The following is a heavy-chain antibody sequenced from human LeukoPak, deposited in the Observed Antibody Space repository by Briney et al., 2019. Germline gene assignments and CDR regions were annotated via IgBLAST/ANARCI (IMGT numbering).Heavy chain of an antibody. CDR1: GYTFTGYY. V-gene: IGHV1-2*02. Sequence: ASVKVSCKASGYTFTGYYMHWVRQAPGQGLEGMGWINPNSGGTNYAQKFQGRVTMTRDTSISTAYMELSRLRSDDTAVYYCARISDIVVVPAATPYYYYGMDVWGQGTTVTVSS. D-gene: IGHD2-2*01. CDR2: INPNSGGT. J-gene: IGHJ6*02. CDR3: ARISDIVVVPAATPYYYYGMDV.